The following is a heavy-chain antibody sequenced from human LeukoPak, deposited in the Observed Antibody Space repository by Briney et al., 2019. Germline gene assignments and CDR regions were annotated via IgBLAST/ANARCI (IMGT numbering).Heavy chain of an antibody. CDR2: IIPIFGTA. V-gene: IGHV1-69*13. D-gene: IGHD2-15*01. Sequence: ASVKVSCKASGGTSSSYAISWVRQAPGQGLEWMGGIIPIFGTANYAQKFQGRVTITADESTSTAYMELSSVRSEDTAVYYCARKISGGSAGIYDAFDIWGQGTMVTVSS. CDR3: ARKISGGSAGIYDAFDI. CDR1: GGTSSSYA. J-gene: IGHJ3*02.